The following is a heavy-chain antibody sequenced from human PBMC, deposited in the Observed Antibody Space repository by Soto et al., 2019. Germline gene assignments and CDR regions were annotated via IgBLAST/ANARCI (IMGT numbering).Heavy chain of an antibody. CDR2: INHSGST. CDR3: AKNRGTMVRGVIMEYYFDY. Sequence: SETLSLTCAVYGGSFSGYYWSWIRQPPGKGLEWIGEINHSGSTNYNPSLKSRVTISVDTSKNQFSLKLSSVTAADTAVYYCAKNRGTMVRGVIMEYYFDYWGQGTLVTVSS. D-gene: IGHD3-10*01. J-gene: IGHJ4*02. V-gene: IGHV4-34*01. CDR1: GGSFSGYY.